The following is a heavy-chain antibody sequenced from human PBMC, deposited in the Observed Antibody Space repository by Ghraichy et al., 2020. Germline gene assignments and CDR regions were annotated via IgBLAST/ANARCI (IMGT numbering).Heavy chain of an antibody. CDR2: ISAYNGNT. V-gene: IGHV1-18*01. CDR3: ARGKSTMVPIGASWFDP. J-gene: IGHJ5*02. CDR1: GYTFTSYG. D-gene: IGHD4/OR15-4a*01. Sequence: ASVKVSCKASGYTFTSYGISWVRQAPGQGLEWMGWISAYNGNTNYAQKLQGRVTMTTDTSTSTAYMELRSLRSDDTAVYYCARGKSTMVPIGASWFDPWGQGTLVTVSS.